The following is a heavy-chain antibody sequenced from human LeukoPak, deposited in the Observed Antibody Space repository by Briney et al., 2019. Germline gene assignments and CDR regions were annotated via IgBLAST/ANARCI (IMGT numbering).Heavy chain of an antibody. CDR2: ISAYNGNT. V-gene: IGHV1-18*01. CDR3: ARDVPVAWQQLVRGYFQH. CDR1: GYTFTSYG. Sequence: ASVKVSCKASGYTFTSYGISWVRQAPGQGLEWMGWISAYNGNTNYAQKFQGRVTMTTDTSTSTAYMELRSLRSDDTAVYYCARDVPVAWQQLVRGYFQHWGQGTLVTVSS. J-gene: IGHJ1*01. D-gene: IGHD6-13*01.